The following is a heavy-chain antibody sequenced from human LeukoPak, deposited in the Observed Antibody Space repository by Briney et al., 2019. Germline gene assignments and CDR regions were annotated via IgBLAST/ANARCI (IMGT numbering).Heavy chain of an antibody. V-gene: IGHV3-30-3*01. D-gene: IGHD6-13*01. CDR3: ARETFGGRIAAAGTGNDY. CDR2: ISYDGSNK. CDR1: GFTFSSYA. J-gene: IGHJ4*02. Sequence: GGSLRLSCAASGFTFSSYAMHWVRQAPGKGLEWVAVISYDGSNKYYADSVKGRFTISRDNSKNTLYLQMNSLRAEDTAVYYCARETFGGRIAAAGTGNDYWGQGTLVTVSS.